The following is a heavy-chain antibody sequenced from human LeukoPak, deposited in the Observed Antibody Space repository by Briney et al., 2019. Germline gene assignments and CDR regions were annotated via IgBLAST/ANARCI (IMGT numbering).Heavy chain of an antibody. V-gene: IGHV1-24*01. CDR2: FDPEDGET. Sequence: ASVKVSCKASGYTLTELSMHWVRQAPGKGLEWMGGFDPEDGETIYAQKFQGRVTMTEDTSTDTAYMELSSLRSEDTAVYYCARDGGSSGNGAYYMDVWGKGTTVTISS. D-gene: IGHD2-15*01. CDR1: GYTLTELS. CDR3: ARDGGSSGNGAYYMDV. J-gene: IGHJ6*03.